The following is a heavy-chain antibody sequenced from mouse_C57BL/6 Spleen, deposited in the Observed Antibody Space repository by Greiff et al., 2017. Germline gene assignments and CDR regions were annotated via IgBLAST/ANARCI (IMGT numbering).Heavy chain of an antibody. CDR1: GYSITSCYY. V-gene: IGHV3-6*01. CDR3: FARDYFDY. Sequence: EPGPGLVKPSQSLSLTCSVSGYSITSCYYWNWIRQLPGNKLEWMGYISYDGCNNYNPTLKNRITFTRHPSTNQFCLKLKSVTAEDTATYYCFARDYFDYWGQGTTLTVSS. J-gene: IGHJ2*01. CDR2: ISYDGCN.